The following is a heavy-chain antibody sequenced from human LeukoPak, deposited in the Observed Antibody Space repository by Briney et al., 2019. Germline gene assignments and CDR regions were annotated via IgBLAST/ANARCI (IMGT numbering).Heavy chain of an antibody. D-gene: IGHD6-19*01. CDR2: ISGSGGST. CDR3: AKSEQWPRNFDY. Sequence: PGGSLRLSCAASGFTFSSYAMSWVRQAPGKGLEWVSAISGSGGSTYYADSMKGRFTISRDNSKNTLYLQMNSLRAEDTAVYYCAKSEQWPRNFDYWGQGTLVTVSS. J-gene: IGHJ4*02. V-gene: IGHV3-23*01. CDR1: GFTFSSYA.